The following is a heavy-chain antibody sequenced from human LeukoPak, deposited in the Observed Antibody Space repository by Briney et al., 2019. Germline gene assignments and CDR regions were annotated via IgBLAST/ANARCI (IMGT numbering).Heavy chain of an antibody. CDR2: IYYSGST. D-gene: IGHD5-24*01. CDR1: GGSISSYY. J-gene: IGHJ4*02. CDR3: ARSSRDGYNSVFDY. V-gene: IGHV4-59*08. Sequence: SETLSLTCTVSGGSISSYYWSWIRQPPGKGLEWIGYIYYSGSTNYNPSLKSRVTISVDTSKNQFSLKLSSVTAADTAVYYCARSSRDGYNSVFDYWGQGTLVTVSS.